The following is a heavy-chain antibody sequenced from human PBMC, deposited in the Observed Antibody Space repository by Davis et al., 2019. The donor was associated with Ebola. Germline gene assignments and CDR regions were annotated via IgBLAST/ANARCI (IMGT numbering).Heavy chain of an antibody. CDR2: IYYSGST. Sequence: PSETLSLTCTVSGGSISSSSYYWGWIRQPPGKGLEWIGSIYYSGSTYYNPSLKSRVTISVDTSKNQFSLKLSSVTAADTAVYYCARDRGEGTLDYWGQGTLVTVSS. V-gene: IGHV4-39*02. CDR3: ARDRGEGTLDY. J-gene: IGHJ4*02. D-gene: IGHD3-16*01. CDR1: GGSISSSSYY.